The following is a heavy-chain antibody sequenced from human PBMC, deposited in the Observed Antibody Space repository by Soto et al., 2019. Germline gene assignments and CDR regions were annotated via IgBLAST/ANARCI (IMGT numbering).Heavy chain of an antibody. J-gene: IGHJ4*02. V-gene: IGHV4-34*01. CDR3: ARGRSLDRVAAVYYFDY. CDR2: INHSGST. Sequence: PSETLSLTCAVYGGSFSGYYWSWTRQPPGKGLEWIGEINHSGSTNYNPSLKSRVTISVDTSKNQFSLKLSSVTAADTAVYYCARGRSLDRVAAVYYFDYWGQGTLVTVSS. D-gene: IGHD6-13*01. CDR1: GGSFSGYY.